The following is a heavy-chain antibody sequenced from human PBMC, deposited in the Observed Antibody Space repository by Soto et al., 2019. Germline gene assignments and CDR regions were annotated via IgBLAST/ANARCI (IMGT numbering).Heavy chain of an antibody. CDR3: ARDRWFGDSAELHNWFDP. J-gene: IGHJ5*02. Sequence: GGSLRLSCAASGFTVSSNYMSWVRQAPWKGLEWVSVIYSGGSTYYADSVKGRFTISRDNSKNTLYLQMNSLRAEDTAVYYCARDRWFGDSAELHNWFDPWGQGTLVTVSS. CDR1: GFTVSSNY. CDR2: IYSGGST. D-gene: IGHD3-10*01. V-gene: IGHV3-66*01.